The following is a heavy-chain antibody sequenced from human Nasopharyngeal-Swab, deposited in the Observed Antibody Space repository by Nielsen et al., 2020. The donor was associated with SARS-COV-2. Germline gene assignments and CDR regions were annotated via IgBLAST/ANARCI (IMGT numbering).Heavy chain of an antibody. D-gene: IGHD6-6*01. V-gene: IGHV1-69*13. J-gene: IGHJ6*03. CDR1: GGTFSSYA. Sequence: SVKVSCKASGGTFSSYAISWVRQAPGQGLEWMGGIIPIFGTANYAQKFQGRATITADESTSTAYMELSSLRSEDTAVYYCASGGLVRGGFDYYYYYMDVWGKGTTVTVSS. CDR2: IIPIFGTA. CDR3: ASGGLVRGGFDYYYYYMDV.